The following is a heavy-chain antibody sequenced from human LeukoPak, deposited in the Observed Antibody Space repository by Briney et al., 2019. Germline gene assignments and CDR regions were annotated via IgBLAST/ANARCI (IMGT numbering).Heavy chain of an antibody. CDR3: ARDGNFWSGYYKAFDY. V-gene: IGHV3-30*04. J-gene: IGHJ4*02. D-gene: IGHD3-3*01. CDR2: ISYDGSNK. Sequence: PGRSLRLSCAASGFTFSSYAMHWVRQAPGKGLEWVAVISYDGSNKYYADSVKGRFTISRDNSKNTLYLQMNSLRAEDTAVYYCARDGNFWSGYYKAFDYWGQGTLVTVSS. CDR1: GFTFSSYA.